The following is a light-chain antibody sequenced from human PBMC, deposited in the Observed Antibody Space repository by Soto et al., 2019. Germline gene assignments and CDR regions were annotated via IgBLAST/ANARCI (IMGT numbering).Light chain of an antibody. Sequence: DSQIPQSPSSLSASVGTRVTITCRASQGIRNDLGWYQQKPGKAPKLLIYDASSLETGVPSRFSGSGSGTEFTLTISSLQPDDLAAFYCRQYTTYPWTFGQGTKVDIK. CDR3: RQYTTYPWT. J-gene: IGKJ1*01. CDR2: DAS. V-gene: IGKV1-17*01. CDR1: QGIRND.